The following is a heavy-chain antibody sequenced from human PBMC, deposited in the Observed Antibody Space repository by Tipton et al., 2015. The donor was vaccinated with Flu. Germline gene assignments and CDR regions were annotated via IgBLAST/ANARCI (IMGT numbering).Heavy chain of an antibody. CDR3: ARVGAIFGEVTARRRGDLDY. V-gene: IGHV1-18*01. CDR1: GYNFNTYA. D-gene: IGHD3-3*02. Sequence: QVQLVQSGPEVKKPGASVKVSCKASGYNFNTYAINWMRQAPGQGLEWMGWISAYTGDTKFAQSLQGRLTMTIDTSKSTGYMELRGLRSDDTAVYYCARVGAIFGEVTARRRGDLDYWGQGTLVRVSS. J-gene: IGHJ4*02. CDR2: ISAYTGDT.